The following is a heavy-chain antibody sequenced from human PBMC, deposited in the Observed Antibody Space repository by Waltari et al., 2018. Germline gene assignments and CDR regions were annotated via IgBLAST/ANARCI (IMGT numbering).Heavy chain of an antibody. CDR2: ISGSGGST. Sequence: EVQLLESGGGLVQPGGSLRLSCAASGFTFSSYAMSWVGQAPGKGLEGGSAISGSGGSTYYADSVKGRFTISRDNSKNTLYLQMNSLRAEDTAVYYCAKNLGLGDFDYWGQGTLVTVSS. CDR3: AKNLGLGDFDY. V-gene: IGHV3-23*01. D-gene: IGHD1-26*01. J-gene: IGHJ4*02. CDR1: GFTFSSYA.